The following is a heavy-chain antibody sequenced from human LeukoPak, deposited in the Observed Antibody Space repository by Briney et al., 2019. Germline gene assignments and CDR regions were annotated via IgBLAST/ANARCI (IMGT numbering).Heavy chain of an antibody. CDR3: ARGDYGGDYFDY. CDR2: ISGSGEDT. D-gene: IGHD4-23*01. J-gene: IGHJ4*02. Sequence: GGSLRLSCGASGFSFTIYAMSWVRQAPGKGLEWVSAISGSGEDTYYADSVEGRFTISRDNAKNSLYLQMNSLRAEDTAVYYCARGDYGGDYFDYWGQGTLVTVSS. CDR1: GFSFTIYA. V-gene: IGHV3-23*01.